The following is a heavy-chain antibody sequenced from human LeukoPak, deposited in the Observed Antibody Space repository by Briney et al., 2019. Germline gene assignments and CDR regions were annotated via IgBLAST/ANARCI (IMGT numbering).Heavy chain of an antibody. CDR2: INTNTGNP. CDR3: ARAFAPLGYCSSTSCFDAFDI. CDR1: GYTLTELS. J-gene: IGHJ3*02. D-gene: IGHD2-2*01. Sequence: ASVKVSCKVSGYTLTELSMHWVRQAPGQGLEWMGWINTNTGNPTYAQGFTGRFVFSLDTSVSTAYLQISSLKAEDTAVYYCARAFAPLGYCSSTSCFDAFDIWGQGTMVTVSS. V-gene: IGHV7-4-1*02.